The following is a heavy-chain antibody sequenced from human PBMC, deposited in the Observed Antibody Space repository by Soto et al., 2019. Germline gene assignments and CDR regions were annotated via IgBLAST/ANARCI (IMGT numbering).Heavy chain of an antibody. CDR3: ARDGGCSSSYRLYYYHGMDV. Sequence: GVSLILSCAASGFTFSSYGMHWVRQAPGKGLEWVAVIWYDGSNKYYADSVKGRFTISRDNSKNTLYLQMNSLRAEDTAVYYCARDGGCSSSYRLYYYHGMDVWGQGTTVTVSS. D-gene: IGHD6-13*01. CDR1: GFTFSSYG. CDR2: IWYDGSNK. V-gene: IGHV3-33*01. J-gene: IGHJ6*02.